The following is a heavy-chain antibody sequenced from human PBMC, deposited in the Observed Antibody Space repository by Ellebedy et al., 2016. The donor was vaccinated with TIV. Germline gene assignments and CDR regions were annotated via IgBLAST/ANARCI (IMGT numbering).Heavy chain of an antibody. CDR2: IYSGGDT. Sequence: PGGSLRLSCAASGLTVSNNYMRWIRQAPGKGLEWVALIYSGGDTYYSDSVKGRFTISRDSSKNTLYLQMNSLRAGDTAIYYCAAHLSSGYYVYWGQGTRVTVSS. D-gene: IGHD3-22*01. CDR1: GLTVSNNY. V-gene: IGHV3-53*01. CDR3: AAHLSSGYYVY. J-gene: IGHJ4*02.